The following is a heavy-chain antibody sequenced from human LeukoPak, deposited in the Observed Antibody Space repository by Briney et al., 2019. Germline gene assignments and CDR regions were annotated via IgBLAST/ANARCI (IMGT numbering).Heavy chain of an antibody. CDR3: ARQLYGSDY. D-gene: IGHD4-17*01. CDR1: GVSFSTYY. CDR2: VNHSGYT. J-gene: IGHJ4*02. Sequence: PSETLSLTCDVSGVSFSTYYWSWIRQSPEKGLEWIGEVNHSGYTNYNPSLKGRVTTSVDTSKNQFSLKLSSVTAADTAVYYCARQLYGSDYWGQGTLVTVSS. V-gene: IGHV4-34*01.